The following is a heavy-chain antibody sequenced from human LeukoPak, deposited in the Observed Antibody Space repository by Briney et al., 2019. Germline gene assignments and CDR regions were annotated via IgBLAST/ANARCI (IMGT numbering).Heavy chain of an antibody. CDR2: IYSGGST. D-gene: IGHD6-19*01. Sequence: GGSLRLSCAASGFTVSSNYMSWVRQAPGRGLEWGSVIYSGGSTYYADSVKGRFTISRDNSKNTLYLQMNSLRAEDTAVYYCARGDIAVAGIDYWGQGTLVTVSS. J-gene: IGHJ4*02. CDR3: ARGDIAVAGIDY. CDR1: GFTVSSNY. V-gene: IGHV3-53*01.